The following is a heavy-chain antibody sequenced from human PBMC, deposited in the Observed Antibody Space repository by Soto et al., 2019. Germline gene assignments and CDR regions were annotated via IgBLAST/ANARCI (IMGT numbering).Heavy chain of an antibody. CDR1: GGSIISYY. CDR2: IYYGGST. V-gene: IGHV4-59*12. Sequence: SETQPLTCTVSGGSIISYYWRWILQTPGKGLEWIGYIYYGGSTHYNPSLQSRVTISVDRSKNEFSLKMTSVTAADTAVYYCARRAIGYYYGMDVWGQGTTVTVSS. D-gene: IGHD2-2*03. J-gene: IGHJ6*02. CDR3: ARRAIGYYYGMDV.